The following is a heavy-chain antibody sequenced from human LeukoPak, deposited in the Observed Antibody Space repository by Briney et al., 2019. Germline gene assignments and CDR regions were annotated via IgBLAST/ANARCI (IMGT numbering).Heavy chain of an antibody. Sequence: SETLSLTCTVSGGSISSGGYYWSWIRQHSGKGLEWIGYIYYSGSTYYNPSLKSRVTISVDTSKNQFSLKLSSVTAADTAVYYCARAPGAMVLNLDYWAREPWSPSPQ. V-gene: IGHV4-31*03. D-gene: IGHD5-18*01. J-gene: IGHJ4*02. CDR3: ARAPGAMVLNLDY. CDR2: IYYSGST. CDR1: GGSISSGGYY.